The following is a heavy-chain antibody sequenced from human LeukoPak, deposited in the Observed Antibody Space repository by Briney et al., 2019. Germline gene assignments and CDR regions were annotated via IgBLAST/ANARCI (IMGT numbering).Heavy chain of an antibody. Sequence: SETLSLTCTVSGGSISSYYWSWIRQPPGKGLEWIGYIYYSGSTNYNPSLKSRVTISVDTSKNQFSLKLSSVTAADTAVYYCARTDSRRGYFDYWGQGTLVTVSS. D-gene: IGHD3-22*01. J-gene: IGHJ4*02. CDR2: IYYSGST. V-gene: IGHV4-59*01. CDR1: GGSISSYY. CDR3: ARTDSRRGYFDY.